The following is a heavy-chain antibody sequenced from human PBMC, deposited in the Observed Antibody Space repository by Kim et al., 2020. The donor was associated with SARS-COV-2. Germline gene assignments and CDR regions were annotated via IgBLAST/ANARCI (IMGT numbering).Heavy chain of an antibody. CDR3: ARDVAILGVVRAWFDP. CDR2: INTNTGNP. D-gene: IGHD3-3*01. CDR1: GYTFTSYA. Sequence: ASVKVSCKASGYTFTSYAMNWVRQAPGQGLEWMGWINTNTGNPTYAQGFTGRFVFSLDTSVSTAYLQISSLKAEDTAVYYCARDVAILGVVRAWFDPWGQGTLVTVSS. V-gene: IGHV7-4-1*02. J-gene: IGHJ5*02.